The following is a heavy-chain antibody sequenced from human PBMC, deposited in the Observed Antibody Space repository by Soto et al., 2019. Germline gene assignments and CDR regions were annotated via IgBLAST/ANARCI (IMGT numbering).Heavy chain of an antibody. D-gene: IGHD2-2*03. Sequence: EVQVLESGGGLVQPGGSLRLPGEATGFTFSAFAMSWVGQPQGKGLEWVSRIYGGGNGPHYADSVKGRVTISRDNSKNTLYLQMNSLRAEDTAVYYCAKMEGMDPWAYSFDYWGQGTLVTVSS. CDR1: GFTFSAFA. CDR3: AKMEGMDPWAYSFDY. CDR2: IYGGGNGP. V-gene: IGHV3-23*01. J-gene: IGHJ4*02.